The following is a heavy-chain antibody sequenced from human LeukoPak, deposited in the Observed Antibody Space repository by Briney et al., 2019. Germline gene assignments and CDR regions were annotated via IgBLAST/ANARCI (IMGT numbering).Heavy chain of an antibody. D-gene: IGHD3-22*01. V-gene: IGHV3-30*02. Sequence: PGGSLRLSCAASGFTFSSYGMHWVRQAPGKGLGWVAFIRYDGSNKYYADSVKGRFTISRDNSKNTLYLQMNSLRAEDTAVYYCARHARDSSGYYYVGTYYYYYMDVWGKGTTVTVSS. CDR1: GFTFSSYG. J-gene: IGHJ6*03. CDR3: ARHARDSSGYYYVGTYYYYYMDV. CDR2: IRYDGSNK.